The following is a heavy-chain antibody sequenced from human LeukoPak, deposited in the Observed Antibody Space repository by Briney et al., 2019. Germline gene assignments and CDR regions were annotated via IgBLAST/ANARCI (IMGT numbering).Heavy chain of an antibody. CDR3: ARMSGSYVVDY. CDR1: GGSISSYY. J-gene: IGHJ4*02. Sequence: PSETLSLTCTVSGGSISSYYWSWIRQPPGKGLEWIGYIYYSGSTYYNPSLKSRVTISVDTSKNQFSLKLSSVTAADTAVYYCARMSGSYVVDYWGQGTLVTVSS. CDR2: IYYSGST. V-gene: IGHV4-59*06. D-gene: IGHD1-26*01.